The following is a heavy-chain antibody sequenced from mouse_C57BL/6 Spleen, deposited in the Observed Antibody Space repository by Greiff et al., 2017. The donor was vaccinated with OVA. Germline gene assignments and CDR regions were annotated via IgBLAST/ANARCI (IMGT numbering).Heavy chain of an antibody. D-gene: IGHD1-1*01. CDR3: ARNPDYYGSSPLFAY. CDR1: GYTFTDYN. CDR2: INPNNGGT. Sequence: EVQLQQSGPELVKPGASVKIPCKASGYTFTDYNMDWVKQSHGKSLEWIGDINPNNGGTIYNQKFKGKATLTVDKSSSTAYMELRSLTSEDTAVYYCARNPDYYGSSPLFAYWGQGTLVTVSA. V-gene: IGHV1-18*01. J-gene: IGHJ3*01.